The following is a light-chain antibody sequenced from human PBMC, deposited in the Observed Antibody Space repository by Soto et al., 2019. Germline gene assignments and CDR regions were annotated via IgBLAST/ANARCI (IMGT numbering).Light chain of an antibody. CDR2: DVN. V-gene: IGLV2-8*01. Sequence: QSALTQPPSASGSPGQSVAISCSGTSSDVGGYNYVSWYQQHPGTAPTLMIYDVNKRPSGVPDRFSGCKSGNTASLTVSGLQAEDEADYYCISYAGSNKPAFGGGTKLTVL. CDR3: ISYAGSNKPA. CDR1: SSDVGGYNY. J-gene: IGLJ2*01.